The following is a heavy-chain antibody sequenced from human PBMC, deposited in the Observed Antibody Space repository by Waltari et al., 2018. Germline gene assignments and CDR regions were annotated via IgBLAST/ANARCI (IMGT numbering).Heavy chain of an antibody. D-gene: IGHD3-3*01. V-gene: IGHV5-51*01. CDR1: GYSFTSYW. CDR2: IYPGDSDT. J-gene: IGHJ6*02. CDR3: ARFYRQPSQITIFGPPTNYGMDV. Sequence: EVQLVQSGAEVKKPGESLKISCKGSGYSFTSYWIGWVRQMPGTGLEWMGIIYPGDSDTRYSPSFQGQVTISADKSISTAYLQWSSLKASDTAMYYCARFYRQPSQITIFGPPTNYGMDVWGQGTTVTVSS.